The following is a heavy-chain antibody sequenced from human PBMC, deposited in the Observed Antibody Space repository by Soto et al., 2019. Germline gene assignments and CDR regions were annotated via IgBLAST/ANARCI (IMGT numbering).Heavy chain of an antibody. CDR1: DGSFSGYY. CDR2: INHSGST. CDR3: ASSLRRISYYMDV. D-gene: IGHD5-12*01. J-gene: IGHJ6*03. Sequence: SSETLSLTCAVYDGSFSGYYWSWIRQPPRKGLEWIGEINHSGSTNYNPSLKSRVTISVDTSKNQFSLKLSSVTAADTAVYYCASSLRRISYYMDVWGKGTTVTVSS. V-gene: IGHV4-34*01.